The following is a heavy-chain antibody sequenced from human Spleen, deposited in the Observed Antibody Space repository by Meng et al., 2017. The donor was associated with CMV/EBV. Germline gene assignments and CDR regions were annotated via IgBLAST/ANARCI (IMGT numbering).Heavy chain of an antibody. CDR2: INPNSGGT. CDR3: ARDFWSGYSSTYYYGMDV. D-gene: IGHD3-3*01. V-gene: IGHV1-2*02. CDR1: GYTFTGYY. J-gene: IGHJ6*02. Sequence: ASVKVSCKASGYTFTGYYMHWVRQAPGQGLEWMGWINPNSGGTNYAQKFQGRVTMTRDTSISTAYMELSRLRSDDTAVHYCARDFWSGYSSTYYYGMDVWGQGTTVTVSS.